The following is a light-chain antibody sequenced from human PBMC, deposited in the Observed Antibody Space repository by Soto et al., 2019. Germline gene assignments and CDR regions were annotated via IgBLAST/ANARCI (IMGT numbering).Light chain of an antibody. V-gene: IGKV3-11*01. CDR1: QSVSSN. CDR3: QQRSKWPVT. J-gene: IGKJ5*01. CDR2: DAS. Sequence: EIGLTQSQCSLSLSPGERVTLSCRASQSVSSNHLAWYQQKPGQAPRLLIYDASNRATGIPARFSGSGSGTDFTLTISSLQPEDFAVYYCQQRSKWPVTFGQGTRLEI.